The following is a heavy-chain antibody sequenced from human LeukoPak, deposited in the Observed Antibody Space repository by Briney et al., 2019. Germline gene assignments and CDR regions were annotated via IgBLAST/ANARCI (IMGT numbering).Heavy chain of an antibody. CDR2: IYYSGST. CDR1: GGSISSYY. CDR3: ARDRGYCSSTSCYDFDY. D-gene: IGHD2-2*03. V-gene: IGHV4-59*01. J-gene: IGHJ4*02. Sequence: TPSETLSLTCTVSGGSISSYYWSWIRQPPGKGLEWIGYIYYSGSTNYNPSLKSRVTISVDTSKNQFSLKLSSVTAADTAVYYCARDRGYCSSTSCYDFDYWGQGTLVTVSS.